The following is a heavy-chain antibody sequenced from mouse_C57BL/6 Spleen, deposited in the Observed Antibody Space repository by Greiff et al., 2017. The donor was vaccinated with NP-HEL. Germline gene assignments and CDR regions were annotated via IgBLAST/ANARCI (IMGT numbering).Heavy chain of an antibody. J-gene: IGHJ1*03. CDR3: ARSLLRRWYFDV. V-gene: IGHV1-22*01. CDR1: GYTFTDYN. Sequence: VQLQQSGPELVKPGASVKMSCKASGYTFTDYNMHWVKQSHGKSLEWIGYINPNNGGTSYNQKFKGKATLTANKSSSTAYMELRSLTSEDSAVYCCARSLLRRWYFDVWGTGTTVTVSS. CDR2: INPNNGGT. D-gene: IGHD1-2*01.